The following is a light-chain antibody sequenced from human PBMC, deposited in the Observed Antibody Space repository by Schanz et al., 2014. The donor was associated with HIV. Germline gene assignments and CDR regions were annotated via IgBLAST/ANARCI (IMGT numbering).Light chain of an antibody. CDR1: QSVSSNF. J-gene: IGKJ1*01. V-gene: IGKV3-20*01. CDR2: GAS. CDR3: QQYGSLPWT. Sequence: IVLTQSPGTLSLSPGERATLSCRASQSVSSNFLAWYQQKPGQAPRLLIFGASNRASGIPDRFTGSESGTDFTLTISRVEPEDYAVYFCQQYGSLPWTFGQGTTVEIK.